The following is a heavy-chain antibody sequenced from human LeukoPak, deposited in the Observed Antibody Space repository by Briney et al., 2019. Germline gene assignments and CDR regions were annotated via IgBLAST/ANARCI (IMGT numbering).Heavy chain of an antibody. CDR1: GGSFSGYY. J-gene: IGHJ3*02. D-gene: IGHD4-17*01. CDR3: ARGRHYGAFDI. Sequence: SETLSLTCAVYGGSFSGYYWSWIRQPPGKGLEWIGEINHSGSTNYNPSLKSRVTISVDTSRNQFSLKLSSVTAADTAVYYCARGRHYGAFDIWGQGTMATVSS. CDR2: INHSGST. V-gene: IGHV4-34*01.